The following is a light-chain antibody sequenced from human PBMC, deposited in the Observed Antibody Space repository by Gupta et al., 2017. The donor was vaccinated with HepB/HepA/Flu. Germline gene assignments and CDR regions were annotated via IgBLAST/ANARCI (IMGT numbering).Light chain of an antibody. J-gene: IGLJ3*02. CDR1: ISNIGSNY. V-gene: IGLV1-47*01. CDR2: RND. CDR3: AAWDDSRSGWV. Sequence: QSVVTQPPSASATPGQRVTISCSGSISNIGSNYVYWFQQLTGMAPKLFIYRNDQRPSGVPDRFSASKYGTSAALAIIGLRAEDEADYYCAAWDDSRSGWVFGGGTKLTVL.